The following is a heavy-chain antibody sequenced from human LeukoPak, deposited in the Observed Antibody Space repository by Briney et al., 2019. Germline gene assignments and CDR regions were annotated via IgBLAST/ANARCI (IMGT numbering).Heavy chain of an antibody. CDR3: ARDGRNLIKTYYFDY. V-gene: IGHV3-48*01. CDR2: ISSSSSTI. Sequence: GGSLRLSCAASGFTFSSYSMNRVRQAPGKGLEWVSYISSSSSTIYYADSVKGRFTISRDNAKNSLYLQMNSLRAEDTAVYYCARDGRNLIKTYYFDYWGQGTLVTVSS. D-gene: IGHD1-7*01. J-gene: IGHJ4*02. CDR1: GFTFSSYS.